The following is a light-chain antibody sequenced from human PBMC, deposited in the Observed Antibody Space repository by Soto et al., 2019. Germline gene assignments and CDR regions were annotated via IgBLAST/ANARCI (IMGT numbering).Light chain of an antibody. V-gene: IGKV3-20*01. CDR3: QPVGRSPLT. J-gene: IGKJ1*01. CDR2: GAS. Sequence: EIVLTQFLGALSLSPEETDTLSCRASQRGSSSYLAWYQQKPGQAPRLLIYGASSSATGIPDRFSGSVSGTDFTLTIIRLEPEDFAVYSCQPVGRSPLTFGHGTRVDIK. CDR1: QRGSSSY.